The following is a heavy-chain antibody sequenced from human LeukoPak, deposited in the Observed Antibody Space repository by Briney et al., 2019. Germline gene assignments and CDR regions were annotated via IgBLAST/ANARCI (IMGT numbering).Heavy chain of an antibody. CDR1: GGSISSGSYY. J-gene: IGHJ4*02. D-gene: IGHD6-13*01. V-gene: IGHV4-61*02. Sequence: PSQTLSLTCTVSGGSISSGSYYWSWIRQPAGKGLEWIGRIYTSGSTNYNPSLKSRVTMSVDTSKNQFSLKLSSVPAADTAVYYCARDVVAAPGTWDYWGQGTLVTVSS. CDR2: IYTSGST. CDR3: ARDVVAAPGTWDY.